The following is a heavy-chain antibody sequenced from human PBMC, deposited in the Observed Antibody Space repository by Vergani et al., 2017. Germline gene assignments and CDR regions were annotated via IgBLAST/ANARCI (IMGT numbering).Heavy chain of an antibody. V-gene: IGHV3-48*03. CDR2: ISSSGSNI. CDR1: GFTFSSYA. CDR3: ARGRDGYTY. Sequence: EVQLLESGGGLVQPGGSLRLSCAASGFTFSSYAMSWVRQAPGKGLEWVSYISSSGSNIHYADSVKGRFTISRDNAKNSLYLQMNSLRAEDTAVYYCARGRDGYTYWGQGTLVTVSS. J-gene: IGHJ4*02. D-gene: IGHD5-24*01.